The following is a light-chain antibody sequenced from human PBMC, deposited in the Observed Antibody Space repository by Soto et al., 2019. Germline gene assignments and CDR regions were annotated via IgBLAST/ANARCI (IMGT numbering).Light chain of an antibody. CDR3: QQYNSYPWA. V-gene: IGKV1-5*03. CDR1: QSISTW. Sequence: DIQMTQSPSTRSASVGDRVTITFRASQSISTWLAWYQQKPGKAPKLLIYKASTLKSGVPSRFSGSGSGTEFTLTISSLQPDDFATYYCQQYNSYPWAFGQGTKVDIK. CDR2: KAS. J-gene: IGKJ1*01.